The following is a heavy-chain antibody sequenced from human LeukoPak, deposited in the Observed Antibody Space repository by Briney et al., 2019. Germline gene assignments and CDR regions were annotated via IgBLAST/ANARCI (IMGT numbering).Heavy chain of an antibody. Sequence: PGRSLRLSCAASGFTFRSYGMHWVRQAPGKGLEWVAVIWYDGSNKYYADSVKGRFTISRDNSKNTLYLQMNSLRAEDTAVYYCARDAVAGYYYYYGMDVWGQGTTVTVSS. CDR2: IWYDGSNK. CDR1: GFTFRSYG. D-gene: IGHD6-19*01. V-gene: IGHV3-33*01. CDR3: ARDAVAGYYYYYGMDV. J-gene: IGHJ6*02.